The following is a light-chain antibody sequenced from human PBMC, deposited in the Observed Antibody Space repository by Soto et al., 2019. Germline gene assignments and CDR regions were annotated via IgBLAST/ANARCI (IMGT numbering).Light chain of an antibody. CDR3: CSYRSCTFPYDV. Sequence: QSALTQPASVSGSPGQSITISCTGTSSDIGGYKDVSWYQQHPGKAPQVLIFEVSYRPYGISYRFSGSKSGNVASLTIAWLQAEDEADYYYCSYRSCTFPYDVFGTGTKLTVL. V-gene: IGLV2-14*03. CDR2: EVS. J-gene: IGLJ1*01. CDR1: SSDIGGYKD.